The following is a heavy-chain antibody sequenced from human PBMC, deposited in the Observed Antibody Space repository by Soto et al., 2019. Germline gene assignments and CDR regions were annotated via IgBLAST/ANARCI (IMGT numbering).Heavy chain of an antibody. D-gene: IGHD3-10*01. CDR3: ARDLGLFGSGSYKYYGMDV. V-gene: IGHV4-31*03. CDR2: IYYSGST. Sequence: TLSLTCTVSGGSISSGGYYWSWIRQHPGKGLEWIGYIYYSGSTYYNPSLKSRVTISVDTSKNQFSLKLSSVTAADTAVYYCARDLGLFGSGSYKYYGMDVWGQGTTITVSS. CDR1: GGSISSGGYY. J-gene: IGHJ6*02.